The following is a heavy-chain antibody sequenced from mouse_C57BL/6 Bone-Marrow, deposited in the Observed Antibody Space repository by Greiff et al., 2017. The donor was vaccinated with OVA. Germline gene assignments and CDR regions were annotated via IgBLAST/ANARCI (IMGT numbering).Heavy chain of an antibody. CDR3: ARELLWPYAY. Sequence: QVQLQQPGAELVKPGASVKLSCKASGYTFTSYWMHWVKQSPGQGLEWIGMIHTNSGSTNYNEKFKSKATLTVDKSSGTAYMQLRSLTSDASAVYDCARELLWPYAYWGRGTLVTVSA. J-gene: IGHJ3*01. CDR2: IHTNSGST. D-gene: IGHD2-1*01. CDR1: GYTFTSYW. V-gene: IGHV1-64*01.